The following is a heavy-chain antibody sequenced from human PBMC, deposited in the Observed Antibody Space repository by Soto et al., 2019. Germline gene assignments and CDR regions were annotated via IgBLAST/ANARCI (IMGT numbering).Heavy chain of an antibody. V-gene: IGHV4-39*01. D-gene: IGHD2-2*01. Sequence: SETLSLTCTVSGGSISSSSYYWGWIRQPPGKGLEWIGSIYYSGSTYYNPSLKSRVTISVDTSKNHFSLKLSSVTAADTAVYYCARQDCSSTSCPNYYFDYWGQGTLVTVSS. CDR2: IYYSGST. J-gene: IGHJ4*02. CDR3: ARQDCSSTSCPNYYFDY. CDR1: GGSISSSSYY.